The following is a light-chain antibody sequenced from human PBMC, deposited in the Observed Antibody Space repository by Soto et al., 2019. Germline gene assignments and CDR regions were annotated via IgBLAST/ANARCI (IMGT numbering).Light chain of an antibody. CDR1: SSNIGSNY. Sequence: VLTQPPSASGTPGQRVTISCSGSSSNIGSNYVYWYQQLPGTAPKLLIYRNNQRPSGVPDRFPGSKSGTSASLAISGLRSEDEADYYCAAWDDSLSGYVFGTGTKVTVL. V-gene: IGLV1-47*01. J-gene: IGLJ1*01. CDR3: AAWDDSLSGYV. CDR2: RNN.